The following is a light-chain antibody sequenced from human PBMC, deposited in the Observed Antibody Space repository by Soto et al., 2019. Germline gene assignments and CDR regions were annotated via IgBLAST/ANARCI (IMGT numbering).Light chain of an antibody. V-gene: IGKV3-15*01. CDR2: GAA. Sequence: RVMTQSPATLSVSPGERATLSCRASQSVSDKLAWYQQKPGQAPRLIIYGAASRATGVPARFTGSGSGTEFTLTISSLQSEDSAVYYCHQYENWPPTFSQGTKVEIK. CDR3: HQYENWPPT. CDR1: QSVSDK. J-gene: IGKJ1*01.